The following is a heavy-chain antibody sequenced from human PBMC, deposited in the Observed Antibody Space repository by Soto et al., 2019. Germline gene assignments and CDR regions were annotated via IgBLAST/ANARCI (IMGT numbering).Heavy chain of an antibody. CDR1: GFTFSSYA. CDR3: ARDNRLVTMIVVVTPGFDY. V-gene: IGHV3-30-3*01. J-gene: IGHJ4*02. CDR2: ISYDGSNK. D-gene: IGHD3-22*01. Sequence: PGGSLRLSCAASGFTFSSYAMHWVRQAPGKGLEWVAVISYDGSNKYYADSVKGRFTISRDNSKNTLYLQMNSLRAEDTAVYYCARDNRLVTMIVVVTPGFDYWGQGTLVTVSS.